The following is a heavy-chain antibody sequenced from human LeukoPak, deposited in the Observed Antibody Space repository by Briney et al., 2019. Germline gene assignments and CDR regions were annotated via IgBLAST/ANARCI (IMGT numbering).Heavy chain of an antibody. CDR1: GFTFSSYA. Sequence: GGSLRLSCAASGFTFSSYAMHWVRQAPGKGLEWVAVISYDGSNKYYADSVKGRFTISRDNSKNTLYLQMNSLRAEDTAVYYCARGLGIAVAGWVFDYWGQGTLVTVSS. CDR3: ARGLGIAVAGWVFDY. V-gene: IGHV3-30*04. D-gene: IGHD6-19*01. J-gene: IGHJ4*02. CDR2: ISYDGSNK.